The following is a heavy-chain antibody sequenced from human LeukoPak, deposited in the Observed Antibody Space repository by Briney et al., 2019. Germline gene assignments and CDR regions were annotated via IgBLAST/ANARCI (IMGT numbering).Heavy chain of an antibody. CDR2: ITSSSSYI. CDR1: GFTFSTYS. D-gene: IGHD1-26*01. Sequence: GGSLRLSCAASGFTFSTYSMNWVRQAPGKGLEWVSSITSSSSYIYYADSVKGRFTISRDNSKNTLYLQMNSLRAEDTAVYYCAKTMGAIDHDYWGQGTLVTVSS. J-gene: IGHJ4*02. CDR3: AKTMGAIDHDY. V-gene: IGHV3-21*04.